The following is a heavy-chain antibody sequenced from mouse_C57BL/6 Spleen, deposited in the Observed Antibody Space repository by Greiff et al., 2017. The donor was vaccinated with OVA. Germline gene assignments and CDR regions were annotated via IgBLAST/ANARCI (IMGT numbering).Heavy chain of an antibody. CDR1: GYAFSSSW. J-gene: IGHJ2*01. CDR3: GRPGGSSGDGGGY. CDR2: IYPGDGDT. V-gene: IGHV1-82*01. D-gene: IGHD3-1*01. Sequence: QVQLQQSGPELVKPGASVKISCKASGYAFSSSWMNWVKQRPGKGLEWIGRIYPGDGDTNYNGKFKGKATLTVDKSSSTAYMQLSSLTSEEAAVYFCGRPGGSSGDGGGYWGQGTTVTVSS.